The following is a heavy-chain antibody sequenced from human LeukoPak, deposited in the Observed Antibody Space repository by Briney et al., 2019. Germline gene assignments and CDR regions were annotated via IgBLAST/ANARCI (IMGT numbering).Heavy chain of an antibody. CDR3: ARDVVIMHYYFRVV. J-gene: IGHJ6*03. V-gene: IGHV4-59*01. CDR1: GCSISSYY. D-gene: IGHD3-3*01. CDR2: IYYSGST. Sequence: SETLSLTCTVSGCSISSYYWSWIRQPPGKGLEWIGYIYYSGSTNYNPSLKSRVTISVDTSKNQFSLKLSSVTAADSAVYYCARDVVIMHYYFRVVWGEGTTVTV.